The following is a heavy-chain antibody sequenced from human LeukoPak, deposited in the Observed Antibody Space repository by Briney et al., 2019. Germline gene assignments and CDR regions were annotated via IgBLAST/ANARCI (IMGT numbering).Heavy chain of an antibody. J-gene: IGHJ4*02. V-gene: IGHV4-39*01. Sequence: KPSGTLSLTCTASGGSISSDSNYWGWNGPPPGKGREWIGNSYWRGSTYYNPSLKRRVTISVDTSKNHFSLKLTSVTAADTSVYYCARHLRHGHEYYFDYWGQGILVTVSS. CDR1: GGSISSDSNY. D-gene: IGHD3-9*01. CDR2: SYWRGST. CDR3: ARHLRHGHEYYFDY.